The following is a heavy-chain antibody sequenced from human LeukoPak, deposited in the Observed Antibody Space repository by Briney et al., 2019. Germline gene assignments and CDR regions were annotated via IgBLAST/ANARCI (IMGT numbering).Heavy chain of an antibody. CDR3: ARVHRLWSGTLNWFDP. D-gene: IGHD3-3*01. V-gene: IGHV4-34*01. CDR1: GGSFSGYY. CDR2: INHSGST. Sequence: SETLSLTCAVYGGSFSGYYWSWIRQPPGKGLEWTGEINHSGSTNYNPSLKSRVTISVDTSKNQFSLKLSSVTAADTAVYYCARVHRLWSGTLNWFDPWGQGTLVTVSS. J-gene: IGHJ5*02.